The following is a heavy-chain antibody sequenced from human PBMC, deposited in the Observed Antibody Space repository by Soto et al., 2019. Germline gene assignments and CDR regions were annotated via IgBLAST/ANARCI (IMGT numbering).Heavy chain of an antibody. CDR2: IIPIFGTA. Sequence: QVQLVQSGAEVRKPGSSVKVSCKASGGTFSRHAISWVRQAPGQGLEWMGGIIPIFGTANHAQKFQGRVTINADESTSTVYMELSSLRSEDTAMYYCARALNWNYVYYYGMDVWGQGTTVTVSS. V-gene: IGHV1-69*01. CDR3: ARALNWNYVYYYGMDV. CDR1: GGTFSRHA. J-gene: IGHJ6*02. D-gene: IGHD1-7*01.